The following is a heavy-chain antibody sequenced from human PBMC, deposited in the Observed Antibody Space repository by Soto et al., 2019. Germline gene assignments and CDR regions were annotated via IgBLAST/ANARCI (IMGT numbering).Heavy chain of an antibody. CDR2: ISYDGSNK. V-gene: IGHV3-30-3*01. CDR3: ARAIAAAGGYYYYGMDV. D-gene: IGHD6-13*01. J-gene: IGHJ6*02. CDR1: GFTFSSYA. Sequence: QVQLVESGGGVVQPGRSLRLSCAASGFTFSSYAMHWVRQAPGKGLEWVAVISYDGSNKYYADSVKGRFTISRDNCKNTLYLQMNSLRAEDTAVYYCARAIAAAGGYYYYGMDVWGQGTTVTVSS.